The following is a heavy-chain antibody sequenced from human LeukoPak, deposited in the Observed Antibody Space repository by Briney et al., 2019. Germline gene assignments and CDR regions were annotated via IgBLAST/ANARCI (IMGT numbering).Heavy chain of an antibody. CDR3: AKLPTWSSTRDAFDI. CDR2: ISGSGGNT. Sequence: GGSLRLSCAASGFTFSSYAMSWVRQAPGKGLEWVSAISGSGGNTYYADSVKGRFTISRDNSKNTLYLQMNSLRAEDTAVYYCAKLPTWSSTRDAFDIWGQGTMVTVSS. V-gene: IGHV3-23*01. J-gene: IGHJ3*02. CDR1: GFTFSSYA. D-gene: IGHD2-2*01.